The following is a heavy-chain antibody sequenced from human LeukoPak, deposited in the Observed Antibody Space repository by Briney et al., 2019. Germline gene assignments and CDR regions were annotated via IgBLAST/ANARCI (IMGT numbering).Heavy chain of an antibody. J-gene: IGHJ4*02. Sequence: ASVKVSCKASGGTFSSYAISWVRQAPGQGLEWMGGIIPIFGTANYAQKFQGRVAITADESTSTAYMELSSLRSEDTAVYYCASSPRLGIPDYWGQGTLVTVCS. CDR3: ASSPRLGIPDY. V-gene: IGHV1-69*01. CDR2: IIPIFGTA. D-gene: IGHD7-27*01. CDR1: GGTFSSYA.